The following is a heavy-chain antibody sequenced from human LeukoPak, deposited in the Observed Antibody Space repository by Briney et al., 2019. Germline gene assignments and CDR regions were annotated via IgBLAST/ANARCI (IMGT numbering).Heavy chain of an antibody. J-gene: IGHJ4*02. CDR3: AKGLRGSSGWYGDY. D-gene: IGHD6-19*01. CDR2: IWYDGSQK. CDR1: GFSFSSHG. V-gene: IGHV3-30*02. Sequence: GGSLRLSCAASGFSFSSHGMNWVRQAPGKGLEWVAVIWYDGSQKYYVDSVKGRFTISRDNSKNTLYLQMNSLRAEDTAVYYCAKGLRGSSGWYGDYWGQGTLVTVSS.